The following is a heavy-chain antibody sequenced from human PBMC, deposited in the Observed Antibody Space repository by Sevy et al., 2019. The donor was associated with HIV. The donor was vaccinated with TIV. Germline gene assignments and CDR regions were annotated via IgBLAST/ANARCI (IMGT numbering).Heavy chain of an antibody. CDR3: ARDLGTWIQLPFDY. V-gene: IGHV3-30-3*01. CDR1: GFTFSSYA. J-gene: IGHJ4*02. CDR2: ISYDGSNK. Sequence: GGSLRLSCAASGFTFSSYAMHWVHQAPGKGLEWVAVISYDGSNKYYADSVKGRFTISRDNSKNTLYLQMNSLRAEDTAVYYCARDLGTWIQLPFDYWGQGTLVTVSS. D-gene: IGHD5-18*01.